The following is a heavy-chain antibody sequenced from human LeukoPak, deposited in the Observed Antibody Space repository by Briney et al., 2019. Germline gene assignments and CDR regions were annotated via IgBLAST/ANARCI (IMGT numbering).Heavy chain of an antibody. CDR1: GFTFSSYS. CDR2: ISSSSGTI. D-gene: IGHD4-17*01. CDR3: ARGGLRGDY. V-gene: IGHV3-48*01. Sequence: LSGGSLRLSCAASGFTFSSYSMNWVRQAPGKGLEWVSYISSSSGTIYYADSVKGRFTISRDNAENSLYLRMSSLRAEDTAVYYCARGGLRGDYWGQGTLVTVSS. J-gene: IGHJ4*02.